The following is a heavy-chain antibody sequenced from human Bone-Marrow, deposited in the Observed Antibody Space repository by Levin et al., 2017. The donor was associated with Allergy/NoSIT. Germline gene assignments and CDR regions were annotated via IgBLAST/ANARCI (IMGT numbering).Heavy chain of an antibody. CDR1: GGTFGNYA. D-gene: IGHD5-18*01. V-gene: IGHV1-69*13. J-gene: IGHJ4*02. CDR3: ARDINRPISLDRDMSG. CDR2: IIPVFRTT. Sequence: SVKVSCKASGGTFGNYAVNWVRQAPGHGLEWMGGIIPVFRTTNYAQKFQDRVTINADESTSTVYMELSSLRSEDTAIYYCARDINRPISLDRDMSGWGPGTLVTVSS.